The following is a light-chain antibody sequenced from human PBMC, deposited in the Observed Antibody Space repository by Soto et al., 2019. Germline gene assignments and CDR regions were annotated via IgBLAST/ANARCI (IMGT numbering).Light chain of an antibody. V-gene: IGLV2-14*01. CDR1: SSDVGGYNY. CDR2: DVS. CDR3: SSYTSSSTYV. Sequence: QSVLTQPASVSGSPGQSIAISCTGTSSDVGGYNYVSWYQQQPGKAPKLMVYDVSNRPSGVSNRFSGSKSGNTASLTISGLQAEDEADYYCSSYTSSSTYVFGTGTKVNVL. J-gene: IGLJ1*01.